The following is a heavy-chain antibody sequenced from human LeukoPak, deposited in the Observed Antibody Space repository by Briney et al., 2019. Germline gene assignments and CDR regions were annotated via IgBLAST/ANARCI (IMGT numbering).Heavy chain of an antibody. V-gene: IGHV3-15*01. CDR2: IKSKTDGGTT. D-gene: IGHD2-15*01. CDR3: ARDSWDCSGGSCYPRAAEFDY. Sequence: GGSLRLSCAASGFTFSNAWMSWVRQAPGKGLEWVGRIKSKTDGGTTDYAAPVKGRFTISRDNAKNSLYLQMNGLRAEDTAVYYCARDSWDCSGGSCYPRAAEFDYWGQGTLVTVSS. CDR1: GFTFSNAW. J-gene: IGHJ4*02.